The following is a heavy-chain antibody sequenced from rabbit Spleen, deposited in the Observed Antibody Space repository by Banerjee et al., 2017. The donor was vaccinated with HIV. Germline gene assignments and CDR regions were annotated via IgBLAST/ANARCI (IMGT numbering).Heavy chain of an antibody. D-gene: IGHD4-1*01. J-gene: IGHJ4*01. CDR3: ARNANGGWDL. V-gene: IGHV1S47*01. CDR2: IYPVFGIT. CDR1: GIDLMSIA. Sequence: QEQLEESGGDLVKPGTSLTLTCKASGIDLMSIAMSWVRQAPGKGLEWIGDIYPVFGITNYANWVKGRFTISSDNAQNTVDLQMNSLTPADTATYFCARNANGGWDLWGPGTLVTVS.